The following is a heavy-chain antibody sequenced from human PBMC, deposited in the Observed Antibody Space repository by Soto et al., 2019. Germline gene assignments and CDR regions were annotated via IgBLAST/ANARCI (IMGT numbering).Heavy chain of an antibody. CDR1: GGSISSYY. Sequence: SETLSLTCTVSGGSISSYYWSWIRQPPGKGLEWIGYIYYSGSTNYNPSLKSRVTISVDTSKNQFSLKLTSVTAADTAVYYCARDKITGLFDYWGQGTLVTSPQ. V-gene: IGHV4-59*12. D-gene: IGHD2-8*02. CDR2: IYYSGST. J-gene: IGHJ4*02. CDR3: ARDKITGLFDY.